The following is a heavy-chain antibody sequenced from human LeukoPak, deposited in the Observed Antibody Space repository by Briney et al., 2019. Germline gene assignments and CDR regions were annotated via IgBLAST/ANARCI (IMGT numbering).Heavy chain of an antibody. CDR1: GGSISSSSYS. V-gene: IGHV4-39*01. CDR3: AASFSSGWWGAFLDYGMDV. CDR2: IYYSGST. Sequence: SETLSLTCTVSGGSISSSSYSWGWIRQPPGKGLEWIGSIYYSGSTYYNPSLKSRVTISVDTSKNQFSLKLSSVTAADTAVYYCAASFSSGWWGAFLDYGMDVWGQGTTVTVSS. D-gene: IGHD6-19*01. J-gene: IGHJ6*02.